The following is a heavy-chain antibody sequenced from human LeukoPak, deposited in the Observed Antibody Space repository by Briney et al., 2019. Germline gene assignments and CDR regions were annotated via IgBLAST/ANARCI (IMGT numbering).Heavy chain of an antibody. CDR1: GYSISSGYY. D-gene: IGHD2-15*01. CDR2: IYHSGST. V-gene: IGHV4-38-2*02. CDR3: ERDGGYCSGGSCYADY. J-gene: IGHJ4*02. Sequence: SETLSLTCTVSGYSISSGYYWGWIRQPPGKGLEWIGSIYHSGSTYYNPSLKSRVTISVDTSKNQVSLKLSSVTAADTAVYYCERDGGYCSGGSCYADYWGQGTLVTVSS.